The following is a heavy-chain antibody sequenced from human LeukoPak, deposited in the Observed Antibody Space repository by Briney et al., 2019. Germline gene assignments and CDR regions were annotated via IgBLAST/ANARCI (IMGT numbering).Heavy chain of an antibody. CDR2: ISWNSGSI. J-gene: IGHJ4*02. Sequence: PGGSLRLSCAASGFTFDDYAMHWVRQAPGKGLEWVSGISWNSGSIGYADSVKGRFTISRDNAKNSLYLQMNSLRAEDTALYYCAKGRSRGYSYGFIFLWGQGTLVTVSS. V-gene: IGHV3-9*01. CDR1: GFTFDDYA. CDR3: AKGRSRGYSYGFIFL. D-gene: IGHD5-18*01.